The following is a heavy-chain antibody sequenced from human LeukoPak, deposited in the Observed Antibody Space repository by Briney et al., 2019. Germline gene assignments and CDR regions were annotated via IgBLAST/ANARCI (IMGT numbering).Heavy chain of an antibody. D-gene: IGHD3-9*01. Sequence: GGSLRLSCAASGFTFSSYSMNWVRQAPGKGLEWVSYISSSSSTIYYADSVKGRFTISRDNSKNTLYLQMGSLRAEDMAVYYCARGSQADRYFDPYYFDYWGQGTLVTVSS. CDR1: GFTFSSYS. J-gene: IGHJ4*02. V-gene: IGHV3-48*01. CDR3: ARGSQADRYFDPYYFDY. CDR2: ISSSSSTI.